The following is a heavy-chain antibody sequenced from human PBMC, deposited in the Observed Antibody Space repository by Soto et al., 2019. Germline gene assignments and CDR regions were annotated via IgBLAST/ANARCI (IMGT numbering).Heavy chain of an antibody. V-gene: IGHV3-11*06. D-gene: IGHD3-3*01. Sequence: PGGSLRLSCAASGFTFSDYYMSWIRQAPGKGLEWVSYISSSSSYTNYADSVKGRFTISRDNAKNSLYLQMNSLRAEDTAVYYCARGLGGTITIFGTSYGMDVWGQGTTVTVS. CDR2: ISSSSSYT. CDR1: GFTFSDYY. J-gene: IGHJ6*02. CDR3: ARGLGGTITIFGTSYGMDV.